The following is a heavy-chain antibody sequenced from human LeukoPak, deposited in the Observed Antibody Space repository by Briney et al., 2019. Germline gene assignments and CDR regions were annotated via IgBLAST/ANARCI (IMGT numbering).Heavy chain of an antibody. CDR2: IYTSGST. CDR3: ARSRSLAVPSAHTFWGRGVRGGIIGFDY. CDR1: GGSISSGNYY. Sequence: KTSQTLSLTCTVSGGSISSGNYYWSWIRQPAGKGLEWIGRIYTSGSTYYNPSLKSRVTIVVDTSKSHFSLELTSVTAADTAVYYCARSRSLAVPSAHTFWGRGVRGGIIGFDYWGQGTLVSVSS. J-gene: IGHJ4*02. V-gene: IGHV4-61*02. D-gene: IGHD3-10*02.